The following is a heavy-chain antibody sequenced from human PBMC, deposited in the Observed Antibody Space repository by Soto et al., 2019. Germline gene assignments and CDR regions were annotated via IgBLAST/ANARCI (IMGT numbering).Heavy chain of an antibody. D-gene: IGHD6-19*01. V-gene: IGHV3-7*01. CDR2: IKQDGSEK. CDR1: GFTFSSYW. CDR3: ARVFLRLVKNDAFDI. J-gene: IGHJ3*02. Sequence: PGGSLRLSCGAPGFTFSSYWMSWVRQAPGKGLEWVANIKQDGSEKYYVDSVKGRFTISRDNAKNSLYLQMNSLRAEDTAVYYCARVFLRLVKNDAFDIWGQGTMVTVSS.